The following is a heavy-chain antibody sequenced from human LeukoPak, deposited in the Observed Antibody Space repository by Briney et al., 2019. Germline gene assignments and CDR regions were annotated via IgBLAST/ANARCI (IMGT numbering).Heavy chain of an antibody. D-gene: IGHD2-2*01. Sequence: GASVKVSCKASGHTLAGYYIHWVRQAPGQGLEWMGWIKPKSGGTQFAQKFQGRVTMDRDTSLSTVYMELSGLRSDDTAVYYCARGGDCSSTSCYGGAFDIWGQGTMVTVSS. CDR3: ARGGDCSSTSCYGGAFDI. CDR2: IKPKSGGT. J-gene: IGHJ3*02. CDR1: GHTLAGYY. V-gene: IGHV1-2*02.